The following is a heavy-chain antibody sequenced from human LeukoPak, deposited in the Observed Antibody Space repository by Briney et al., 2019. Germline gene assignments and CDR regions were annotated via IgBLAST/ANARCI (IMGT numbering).Heavy chain of an antibody. J-gene: IGHJ4*02. V-gene: IGHV1-46*01. CDR2: INPSGGST. Sequence: GASVKVSCKASGYTFASYYMHWGRQAPGQGLERMGIINPSGGSTTYAQKFQGRVTMTRDTSTSTVYMELSSLRSEDTAVYYCARDSTPTYYSGTYYFEYWGQGTLVTVSS. CDR3: ARDSTPTYYSGTYYFEY. D-gene: IGHD1-26*01. CDR1: GYTFASYY.